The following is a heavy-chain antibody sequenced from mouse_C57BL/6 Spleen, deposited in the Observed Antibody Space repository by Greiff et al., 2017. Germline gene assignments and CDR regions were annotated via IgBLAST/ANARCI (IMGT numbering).Heavy chain of an antibody. CDR2: IYPGSGST. D-gene: IGHD1-1*01. Sequence: QVQLQQPGAELVKPGASVKMSCKASGYTFTSYWITWVKQRPGQGLEWIGDIYPGSGSTNYNEKFKSKATLTVDTSSSTAYMQLSSLTSEDSAVYYCARSPLYYYGSRWYYFDYWGQGTTLTVSS. V-gene: IGHV1-55*01. CDR3: ARSPLYYYGSRWYYFDY. CDR1: GYTFTSYW. J-gene: IGHJ2*01.